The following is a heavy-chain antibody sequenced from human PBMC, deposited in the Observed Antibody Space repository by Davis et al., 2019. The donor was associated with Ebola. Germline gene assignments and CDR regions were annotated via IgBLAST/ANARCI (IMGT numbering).Heavy chain of an antibody. CDR3: AKAGHCGNYCSFDS. Sequence: PGGSLRLSCAASGFTFSSYAMSWVRQAPGKGLEWVSGISGSGGSTYYADSVKGRFTISRDNSKNTLYLQMNSLRAEDTAVYYCAKAGHCGNYCSFDSWGQGTLVTVSS. CDR2: ISGSGGST. CDR1: GFTFSSYA. J-gene: IGHJ4*02. V-gene: IGHV3-23*01. D-gene: IGHD1-26*01.